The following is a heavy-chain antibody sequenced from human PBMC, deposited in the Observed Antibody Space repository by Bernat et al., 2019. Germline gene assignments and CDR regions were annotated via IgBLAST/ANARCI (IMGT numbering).Heavy chain of an antibody. V-gene: IGHV3-23*01. CDR3: AKDGPVTGLGPQGWFDP. Sequence: EVQLLESGGGLVQPGGSLRLSCAASGFTFSIYAMTWVRQPPGKGLEWVSAINGSGGSTYYADSVKGRFTISRDNSKNTLYLQMNSLRAEDTALYYCAKDGPVTGLGPQGWFDPWGQGTLVTVSS. J-gene: IGHJ5*02. CDR1: GFTFSIYA. D-gene: IGHD1-20*01. CDR2: INGSGGST.